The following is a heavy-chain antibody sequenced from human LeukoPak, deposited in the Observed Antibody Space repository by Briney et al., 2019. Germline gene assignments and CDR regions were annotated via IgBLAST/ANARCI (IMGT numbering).Heavy chain of an antibody. J-gene: IGHJ4*02. CDR1: GFTFSNFA. Sequence: GGSLRLSCAASGFTFSNFAMSWVRQAPGKGLEWVSSISSGGGSTYYADSVKGRFIISRDNSKNTMYLQINSLRAEDTAVYYCARRRMYSSDWYSSDYWGQGTLVTVSS. V-gene: IGHV3-23*01. CDR3: ARRRMYSSDWYSSDY. CDR2: ISSGGGST. D-gene: IGHD6-19*01.